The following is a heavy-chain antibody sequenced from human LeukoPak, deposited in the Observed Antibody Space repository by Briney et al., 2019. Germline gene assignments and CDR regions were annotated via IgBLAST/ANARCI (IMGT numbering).Heavy chain of an antibody. D-gene: IGHD3-16*01. CDR2: ISSSSNTI. CDR1: GFTFSINS. Sequence: GGSLRLSCAASGFTFSINSMNWVRRAPGKGLEWVSYISSSSNTIYYAESVKGRFTISRDNAKNSLFLQMNSLRDEDTAVYYCARGAARGFDYWGQGTLVTVSS. CDR3: ARGAARGFDY. J-gene: IGHJ4*02. V-gene: IGHV3-48*02.